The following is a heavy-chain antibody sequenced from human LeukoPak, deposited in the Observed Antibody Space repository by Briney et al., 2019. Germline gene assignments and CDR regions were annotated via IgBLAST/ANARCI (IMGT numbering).Heavy chain of an antibody. CDR3: ARGVVKEGRSGDNWFDP. Sequence: ASVKVSCKASGYTFTGYYMHWVRQAPGQGLEWMGWINPNSGGTNYAQKFQGRVTMTRDTSISTAYMELSRLRSDDTAVYYCARGVVKEGRSGDNWFDPWGQGTLVTVSS. J-gene: IGHJ5*02. V-gene: IGHV1-2*02. D-gene: IGHD3-22*01. CDR2: INPNSGGT. CDR1: GYTFTGYY.